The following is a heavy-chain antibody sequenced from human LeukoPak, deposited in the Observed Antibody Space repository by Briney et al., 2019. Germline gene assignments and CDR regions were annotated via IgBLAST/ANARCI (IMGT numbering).Heavy chain of an antibody. CDR2: ISGSGDDR. D-gene: IGHD2-2*02. CDR1: GFIFSNYA. V-gene: IGHV3-23*01. J-gene: IGHJ6*03. CDR3: AKDGLLRGCSSTSCYTRDYYYMDV. Sequence: PGGSLRLSCAASGFIFSNYAMNWVRQAPGKGLEWVSAISGSGDDRNYADSVKGRFTISRDSSRNTLYLQMNSLRAEDTAVYYCAKDGLLRGCSSTSCYTRDYYYMDVWGKGTTVTVSS.